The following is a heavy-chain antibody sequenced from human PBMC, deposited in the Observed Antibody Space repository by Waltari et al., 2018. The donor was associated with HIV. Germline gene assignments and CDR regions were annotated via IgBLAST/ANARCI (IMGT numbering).Heavy chain of an antibody. D-gene: IGHD2-8*01. V-gene: IGHV4-59*01. J-gene: IGHJ5*02. CDR2: MSYTGKA. CDR3: ARAGRNGHKTGWFDP. CDR1: GDSINNYY. Sequence: QVQLQESGPGLVNPSETLSLTCTVSGDSINNYYWLWIRQPPGKGLDWIGYMSYTGKANYNPSLKSRVTISVDTSKNQVSLKLSPVTATDTAVYFCARAGRNGHKTGWFDPWGQGTLVTVSS.